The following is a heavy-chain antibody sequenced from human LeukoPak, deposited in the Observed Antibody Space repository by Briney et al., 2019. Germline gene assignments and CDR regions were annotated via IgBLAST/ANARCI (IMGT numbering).Heavy chain of an antibody. V-gene: IGHV2-70*11. D-gene: IGHD3-10*01. CDR1: GFSLSTSGVC. CDR3: ARMGCGVYPNYFDF. CDR2: IDWDADK. J-gene: IGHJ4*02. Sequence: SGPTLVNPTQTLTLTCTFSGFSLSTSGVCVNWIRQPPGKALEWLARIDWDADKYFDTSLKTRLTISKDTSKNQVVLRMINVDPGDIATYYCARMGCGVYPNYFDFWGQGVLVTVSS.